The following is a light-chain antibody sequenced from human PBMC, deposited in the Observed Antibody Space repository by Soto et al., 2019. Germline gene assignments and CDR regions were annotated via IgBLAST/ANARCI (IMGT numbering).Light chain of an antibody. CDR3: CSYTTSGTYV. V-gene: IGLV2-18*02. CDR1: SSDLGNYNR. CDR2: EVT. J-gene: IGLJ1*01. Sequence: QSALTQPLSVSGSPGQTVAISCTGTSSDLGNYNRVSWYQQPPGTAPKLIIYEVTNRPSGVPDRFSGSKSGDTASLTISGLQAEHEADYYCCSYTTSGTYVFGTGTKLTVL.